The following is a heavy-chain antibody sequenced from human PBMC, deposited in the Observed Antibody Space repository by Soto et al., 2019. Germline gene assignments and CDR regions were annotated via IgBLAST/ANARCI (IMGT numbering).Heavy chain of an antibody. J-gene: IGHJ1*01. Sequence: ASVKVSCKASGYTFTSYGISWVRQAPGQGLEWMGWISAYNGNTNYAQKLQGRVTMTTDTSTSTAYMELRSLRSDDTAVYYCARDARDFWSGYYEYFQHWGQGTLVTVSS. CDR2: ISAYNGNT. CDR3: ARDARDFWSGYYEYFQH. CDR1: GYTFTSYG. V-gene: IGHV1-18*01. D-gene: IGHD3-3*01.